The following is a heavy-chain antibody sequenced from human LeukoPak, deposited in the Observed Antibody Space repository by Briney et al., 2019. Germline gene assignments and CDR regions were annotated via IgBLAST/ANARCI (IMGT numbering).Heavy chain of an antibody. CDR2: TRNKANSYTT. J-gene: IGHJ4*02. Sequence: PGGAPRLSCAASGFTFSDPYMDWVRHAPGKGLEWVGRTRNKANSYTTEYAASVRSRFTISRDESKNSLYPQMNSLKTEDTAVYYCARGLNSFDCWGQGTLVTVSS. CDR1: GFTFSDPY. V-gene: IGHV3-72*01. CDR3: ARGLNSFDC. D-gene: IGHD4-23*01.